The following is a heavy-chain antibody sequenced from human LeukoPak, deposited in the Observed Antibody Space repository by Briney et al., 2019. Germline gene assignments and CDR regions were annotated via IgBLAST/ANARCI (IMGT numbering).Heavy chain of an antibody. CDR1: GYTFTAYY. CDR3: ARDKGRDGYTAFDY. Sequence: ASVKVSCKASGYTFTAYYMHWVRQAPGQGLEWMGRISPNSGDTNYAQKFQGRVTITRDTSISTAYMELSRLRSDDTAVYYCARDKGRDGYTAFDYWGQGTLVTVSS. J-gene: IGHJ4*02. CDR2: ISPNSGDT. D-gene: IGHD5-24*01. V-gene: IGHV1-2*06.